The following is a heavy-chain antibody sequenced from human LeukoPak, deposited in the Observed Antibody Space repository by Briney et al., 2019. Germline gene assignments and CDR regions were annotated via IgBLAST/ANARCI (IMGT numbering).Heavy chain of an antibody. V-gene: IGHV3-21*01. Sequence: GGSLRLSCAAPGFTFSSHSMNWVRQAPGKGLEWVSSISISGSYIYYADSVKGRFTISRDNAKNSLYLQMNSLRAEDTAVYYCARAGATGYYTEDYWGQGTLVTVSS. CDR2: ISISGSYI. CDR1: GFTFSSHS. D-gene: IGHD3/OR15-3a*01. J-gene: IGHJ4*02. CDR3: ARAGATGYYTEDY.